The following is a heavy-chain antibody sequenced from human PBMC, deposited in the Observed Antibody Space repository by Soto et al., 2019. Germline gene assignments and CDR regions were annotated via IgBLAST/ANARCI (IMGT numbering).Heavy chain of an antibody. J-gene: IGHJ3*02. Sequence: PGGSLRLSCAASGCTFSNVWLTWIRQAPGKGLEWVGRIKRKTDGETTDYGAPVKGRFTVSRDDSKNTLYLQMNSLKTEDTGLYYCATSEWNDAFDIWGHGTMVTVSS. CDR3: ATSEWNDAFDI. D-gene: IGHD3-3*01. CDR2: IKRKTDGETT. CDR1: GCTFSNVW. V-gene: IGHV3-15*01.